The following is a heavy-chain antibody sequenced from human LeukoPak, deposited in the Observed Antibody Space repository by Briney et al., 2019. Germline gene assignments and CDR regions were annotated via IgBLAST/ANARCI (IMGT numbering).Heavy chain of an antibody. D-gene: IGHD1-1*01. CDR1: GFTFTSYA. V-gene: IGHV3-23*01. CDR3: AKAPTTATTRGFDY. J-gene: IGHJ4*02. CDR2: ISGGGGNT. Sequence: GGSLRLSCAASGFTFTSYAMTWVRQAPGKGLEWVSGISGGGGNTYCADSVKGRFTISRDNSKNTLYLQMNSLRAEDTAVYYCAKAPTTATTRGFDYWGQGTLVTVSS.